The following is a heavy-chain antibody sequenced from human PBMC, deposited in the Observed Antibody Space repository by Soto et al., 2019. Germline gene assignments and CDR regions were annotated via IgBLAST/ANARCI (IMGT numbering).Heavy chain of an antibody. D-gene: IGHD6-19*01. J-gene: IGHJ5*02. CDR3: ARGRIVVAGTNWFDP. V-gene: IGHV4-59*01. CDR2: IYHSGST. Sequence: QVQLQESGPGLVKPSETLSLTCSVSGASISSYFWSWIRQPPGRGLEWIGYIYHSGSTSYNPSLRSRVTISADTSTNQFSLSLYSVTAADTAVYYCARGRIVVAGTNWFDPWGLGTLVTVSS. CDR1: GASISSYF.